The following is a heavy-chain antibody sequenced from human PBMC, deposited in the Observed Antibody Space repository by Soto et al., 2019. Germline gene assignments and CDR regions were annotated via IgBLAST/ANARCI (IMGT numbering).Heavy chain of an antibody. CDR2: IVVGSGNT. CDR1: GFTFTSSA. CDR3: SRYLSRTVVVPADIYS. D-gene: IGHD2-2*01. J-gene: IGHJ5*01. V-gene: IGHV1-58*01. Sequence: ASVKVSCKASGFTFTSSAVQWVRQARGQRLEWIGWIVVGSGNTNYAQKFQERVTITRDMSTSTAYMELSSLRSEDTAVYYCSRYLSRTVVVPADIYSWGHGTLVTVSS.